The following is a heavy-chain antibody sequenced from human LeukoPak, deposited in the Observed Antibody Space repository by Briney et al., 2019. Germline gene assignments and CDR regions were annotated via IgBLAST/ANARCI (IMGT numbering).Heavy chain of an antibody. D-gene: IGHD6-6*01. CDR1: GFTFSSYA. Sequence: PGRSLRLSCAASGFTFSSYAMHWVRQAPGKGLERVAVISYDGSNKYYADSVKGRFTISRDNSKNTLYLQMNSLRAEDTAVYYCARSKSSSSPNFDYWGQGTLVTVSS. V-gene: IGHV3-30-3*01. J-gene: IGHJ4*02. CDR2: ISYDGSNK. CDR3: ARSKSSSSPNFDY.